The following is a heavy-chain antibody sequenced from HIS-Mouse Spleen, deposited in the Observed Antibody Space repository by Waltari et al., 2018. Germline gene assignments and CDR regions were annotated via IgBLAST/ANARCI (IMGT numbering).Heavy chain of an antibody. CDR2: INHSGST. CDR3: AGSADDAFDI. CDR1: GGSFSGYY. J-gene: IGHJ3*02. V-gene: IGHV4-34*01. Sequence: QVQLQQWGAGLFKPSETLSLTCAVYGGSFSGYYWSWIRQPPGKGLEWIGEINHSGSTNYNPSLKSRVTISVDTSKNQFSLKLSSVTAADTAVYYCAGSADDAFDIWGQGTMVTVSS.